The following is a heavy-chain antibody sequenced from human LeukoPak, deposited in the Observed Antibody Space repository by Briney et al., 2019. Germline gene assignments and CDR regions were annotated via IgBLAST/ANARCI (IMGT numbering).Heavy chain of an antibody. J-gene: IGHJ4*02. CDR2: ISSSSYI. D-gene: IGHD1-14*01. CDR1: GFTFSSYS. Sequence: GGSLRLSCAASGFTFSSYSMNWVRQAPGKGLEWVSSISSSSYIYYADSVKGRFTISRDNAKNSLYLQMNSLRAEDTAVYYCAKSDLLTPPDVDYWGQGTLVTVSS. CDR3: AKSDLLTPPDVDY. V-gene: IGHV3-21*01.